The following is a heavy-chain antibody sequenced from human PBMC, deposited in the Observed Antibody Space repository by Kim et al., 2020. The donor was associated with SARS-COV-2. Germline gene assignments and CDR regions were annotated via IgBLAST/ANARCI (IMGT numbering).Heavy chain of an antibody. CDR2: ISDDGSNK. CDR3: ARPSSGSDTYYFDN. V-gene: IGHV3-30-3*01. CDR1: GFTFSNYA. Sequence: GGSLRLSCAASGFTFSNYAMRWVRQAPGKGLEWVAVISDDGSNKYYADSVKGRFTISRDNSKNTLYLQMNSLRAEDTAVYYCARPSSGSDTYYFDNWGQGTPVTVSS. D-gene: IGHD3-10*01. J-gene: IGHJ4*02.